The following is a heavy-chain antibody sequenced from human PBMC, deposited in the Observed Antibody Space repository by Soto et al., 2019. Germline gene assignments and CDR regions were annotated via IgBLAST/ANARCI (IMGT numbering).Heavy chain of an antibody. D-gene: IGHD5-12*01. CDR3: ARRVFSGYDLRDYYGMDV. Sequence: PGESLKISCKGSGYSFTSYWISWVRQMPGKGLEWMGRIDPSDSYTNYSPSFQGHVTISADKSISTAYLQWSSLKASDTAMYYCARRVFSGYDLRDYYGMDVWGQGTTVTVSS. V-gene: IGHV5-10-1*01. CDR2: IDPSDSYT. J-gene: IGHJ6*02. CDR1: GYSFTSYW.